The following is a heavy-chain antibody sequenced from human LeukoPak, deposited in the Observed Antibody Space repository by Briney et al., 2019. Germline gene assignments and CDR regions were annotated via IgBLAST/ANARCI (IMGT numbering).Heavy chain of an antibody. CDR1: GYLFSTSW. J-gene: IGHJ3*02. D-gene: IGHD3-22*01. V-gene: IGHV5-51*01. CDR2: VYPGDSGA. Sequence: GESLKISCXGSGYLFSTSWIAWVRQMPGKGLEWMGIVYPGDSGARYSPSFQGQVTMSADTSINTAYLQWSSLKASDTAIYYCARKSYYDSYQHAFDIWGQGTMVTVSS. CDR3: ARKSYYDSYQHAFDI.